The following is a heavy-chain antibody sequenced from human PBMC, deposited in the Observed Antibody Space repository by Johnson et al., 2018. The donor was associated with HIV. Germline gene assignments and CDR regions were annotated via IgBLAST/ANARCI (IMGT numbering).Heavy chain of an antibody. CDR1: GFIFSDYY. J-gene: IGHJ3*02. Sequence: QVQLVESGGDLVKPGGSLRLSCAASGFIFSDYYMTWIRQAPGKGLESISYIRSSGRTIYYADSVKGRFTMSRDNAKKSLYLQMNSLRAEDTAVYYCARGEGTDIWSRGDAFDIWGQGTMVTVSS. V-gene: IGHV3-11*04. D-gene: IGHD3-3*01. CDR2: IRSSGRTI. CDR3: ARGEGTDIWSRGDAFDI.